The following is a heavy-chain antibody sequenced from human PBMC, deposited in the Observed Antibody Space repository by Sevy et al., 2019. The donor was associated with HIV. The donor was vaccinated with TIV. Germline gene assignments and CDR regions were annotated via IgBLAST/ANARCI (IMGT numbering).Heavy chain of an antibody. D-gene: IGHD2-21*01. CDR3: VKEGGGEGGDH. J-gene: IGHJ4*01. CDR2: IQYDGSNK. Sequence: GGSLRLSCAASRFSFSSYGMHWVRQAPGKGLEWMSYIQYDGSNKDYSDSVKGRFTISRDNFKNTLYLQMNSLRVEDTAVFYCVKEGGGEGGDHWGHGTLVTVSS. V-gene: IGHV3-30*02. CDR1: RFSFSSYG.